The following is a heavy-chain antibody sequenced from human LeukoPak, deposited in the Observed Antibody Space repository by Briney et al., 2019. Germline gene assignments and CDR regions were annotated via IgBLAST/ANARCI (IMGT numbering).Heavy chain of an antibody. D-gene: IGHD5-18*01. CDR1: GFTFSSYG. Sequence: GGSLRLSCAASGFTFSSYGMHWVRQAPGKGLEWVAVIWYDGSNKYYADSVKGRFTISGDNSKKTLYLQMNSLRAEDTAVYYCAKGPSDTAMATAFEYWGQGTLVTVSS. CDR2: IWYDGSNK. J-gene: IGHJ4*02. CDR3: AKGPSDTAMATAFEY. V-gene: IGHV3-33*06.